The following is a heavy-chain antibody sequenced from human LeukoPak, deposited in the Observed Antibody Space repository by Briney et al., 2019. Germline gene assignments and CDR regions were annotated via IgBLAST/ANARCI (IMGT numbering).Heavy chain of an antibody. J-gene: IGHJ5*02. D-gene: IGHD1-14*01. CDR1: GYTFTSYD. Sequence: GASVTVSCKASGYTFTSYDINWVRQAPGQGLEWMGWMNPNSGNTGYVQKFQGRVTITRNTSISTAYMELSSLRSEDTAVYYCARGRGIRGTSTYNWFDPWGQGTLVTVSS. CDR3: ARGRGIRGTSTYNWFDP. V-gene: IGHV1-8*03. CDR2: MNPNSGNT.